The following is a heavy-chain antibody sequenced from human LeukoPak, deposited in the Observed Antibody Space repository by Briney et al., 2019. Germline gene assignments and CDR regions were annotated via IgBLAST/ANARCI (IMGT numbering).Heavy chain of an antibody. D-gene: IGHD1-26*01. Sequence: SETPSLTCTVSGGSISSSSYYWGWIRQPPGKGLEWIGSIYYSGSTYYNPSLKSRVTISVDTSKNQFSLKLSSVTAADTAVYYCARASGSYQPDAFDIWGQGTMVTVSS. J-gene: IGHJ3*02. V-gene: IGHV4-39*07. CDR1: GGSISSSSYY. CDR3: ARASGSYQPDAFDI. CDR2: IYYSGST.